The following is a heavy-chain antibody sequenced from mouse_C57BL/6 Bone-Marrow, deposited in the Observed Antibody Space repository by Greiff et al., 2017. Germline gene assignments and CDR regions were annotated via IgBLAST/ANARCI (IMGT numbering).Heavy chain of an antibody. V-gene: IGHV1-55*01. D-gene: IGHD3-1*01. CDR2: IYPTSGRT. Sequence: QVQLQQPGAELVKPGASVKISCKASGYTFTSYWITWVNQRPGQGLEWIGDIYPTSGRTNYTEKFKSKAILTVDTSSNTDYMQLSSLTSEDSAVFDWARSGARGRSCDYWGEGTTLTVTS. J-gene: IGHJ2*01. CDR3: ARSGARGRSCDY. CDR1: GYTFTSYW.